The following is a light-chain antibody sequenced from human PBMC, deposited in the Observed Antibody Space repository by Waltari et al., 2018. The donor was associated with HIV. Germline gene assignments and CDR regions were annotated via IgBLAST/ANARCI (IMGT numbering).Light chain of an antibody. CDR2: LVS. V-gene: IGKV2-28*01. Sequence: DIVMTQSPLSLSVTTGEPSSTSCGSSECLLYKNGMHYLDWYLQKPWKSPQLLISLVSTRASGVPARFSGSGSGTDFTLKISRVETEDVGVYYCMQAINIPCTFGQGTKLEIK. CDR3: MQAINIPCT. CDR1: ECLLYKNGMHY. J-gene: IGKJ2*02.